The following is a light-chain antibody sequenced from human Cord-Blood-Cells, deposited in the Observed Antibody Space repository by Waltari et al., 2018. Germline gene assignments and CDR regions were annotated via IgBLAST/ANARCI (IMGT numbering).Light chain of an antibody. CDR1: KHY. CDR2: WAS. V-gene: IGKV4-1*01. J-gene: IGKJ4*01. CDR3: QQYYSTPLT. Sequence: DIVITQSLDSLPVPLGERAPLNHKHYLAWYQQQPGQPPKLLIYWASTRESGVPDRFSGSGSGTDFTLTISSLQAEDVAVYYCQQYYSTPLTFGGGTKVEIK.